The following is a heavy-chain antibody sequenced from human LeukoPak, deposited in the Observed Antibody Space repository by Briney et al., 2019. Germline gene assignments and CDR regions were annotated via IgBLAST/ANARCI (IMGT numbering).Heavy chain of an antibody. CDR2: IIPIFGTA. D-gene: IGHD4-17*01. V-gene: IGHV1-69*06. CDR1: GYTFTSYY. Sequence: SVKVSCKASGYTFTSYYMHWVRQAPGQGLEWMGGIIPIFGTANYAQKFQGRVTITADKSTSTAYMELSSLRSEDTAVYYCAKGTTVTSPDAFDIWGQGTMVTVSS. CDR3: AKGTTVTSPDAFDI. J-gene: IGHJ3*02.